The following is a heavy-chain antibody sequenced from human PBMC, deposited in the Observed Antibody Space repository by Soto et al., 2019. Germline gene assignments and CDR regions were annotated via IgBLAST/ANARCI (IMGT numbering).Heavy chain of an antibody. V-gene: IGHV4-4*02. D-gene: IGHD4-17*01. J-gene: IGHJ5*02. CDR1: GGSISSSNW. CDR2: IYHSGST. CDR3: ARAKFRLRWWFDP. Sequence: TLSLTCAVSGGSISSSNWWRGVRQPPGKGLEWIGEIYHSGSTNYNPSLKSRVTISVGKSKNQFSLKLSSVTAADTAVYYCARAKFRLRWWFDPWGQGTLVTVSS.